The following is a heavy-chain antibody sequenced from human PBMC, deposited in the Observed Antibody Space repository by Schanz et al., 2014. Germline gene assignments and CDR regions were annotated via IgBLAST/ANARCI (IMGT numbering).Heavy chain of an antibody. CDR1: GFTFSDHY. Sequence: EVQLVESGGGMVQPGGSLRLSCAASGFTFSDHYIHWVRQAPGKGLEWVSTIYSSGSTYYADSVRGRFTISRDNSMNTVYLQMNSLRSDDAAVYYCARAQGVIRLYYGVDVWGQGTTVTVSS. V-gene: IGHV3-66*02. CDR3: ARAQGVIRLYYGVDV. D-gene: IGHD3-10*01. CDR2: IYSSGST. J-gene: IGHJ6*02.